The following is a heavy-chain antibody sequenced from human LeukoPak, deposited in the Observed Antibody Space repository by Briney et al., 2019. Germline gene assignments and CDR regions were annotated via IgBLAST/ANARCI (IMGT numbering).Heavy chain of an antibody. CDR3: AHTRYSTSYQFDY. J-gene: IGHJ4*02. CDR1: GFSLSTNGVG. CDR2: IYWNDNK. D-gene: IGHD6-6*01. Sequence: SGPTLVNPTQTLTLTCTFSGFSLSTNGVGVGWIRQPPGKALEWLANIYWNDNKYYRPSVKSGVTIMKDTSKNQVVLRMTNLDPVDTATYYCAHTRYSTSYQFDYWGQGTAVTVSS. V-gene: IGHV2-5*01.